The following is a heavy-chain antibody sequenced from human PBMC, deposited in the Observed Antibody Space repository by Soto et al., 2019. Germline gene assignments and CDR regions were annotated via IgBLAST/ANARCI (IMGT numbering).Heavy chain of an antibody. CDR1: GFIISGCS. CDR3: VRDGDLDRDMVHADL. V-gene: IGHV3-48*02. D-gene: IGHD5-18*01. J-gene: IGHJ4*01. Sequence: PGGSLRLSCEASGFIISGCSMNWVRQAPGKGQEWLAYITIRTGNIVYADSVRGRFTISADNAENSVFLQMNSLRDEDTAVYFCVRDGDLDRDMVHADLWGQGTLVPVSS. CDR2: ITIRTGNI.